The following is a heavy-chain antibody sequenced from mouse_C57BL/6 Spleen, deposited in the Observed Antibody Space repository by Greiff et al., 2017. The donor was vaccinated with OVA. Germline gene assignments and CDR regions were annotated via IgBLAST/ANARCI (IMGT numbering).Heavy chain of an antibody. V-gene: IGHV5-4*01. J-gene: IGHJ2*01. CDR1: GFTFSSYA. CDR3: ERDQGVTTVVATRYFDY. D-gene: IGHD1-1*01. Sequence: EVQLVESGGGLVKPGGSLKLSCAASGFTFSSYAMSWVRQTPEKRLEWVATISDGGSYTYYPDNVKGRFTFSRDNAENNLYLQQSQLKSEETDRYDGERDQGVTTVVATRYFDYWGQGTTLTVSS. CDR2: ISDGGSYT.